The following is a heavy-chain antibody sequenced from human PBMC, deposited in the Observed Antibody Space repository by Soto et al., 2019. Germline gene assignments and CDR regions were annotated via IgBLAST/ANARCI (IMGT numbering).Heavy chain of an antibody. J-gene: IGHJ2*01. CDR2: ISNTGGGT. Sequence: GGSLILSCTASGVGLRNYAMSWVRHAPWKGIQWVSSISNTGGGTNYSDSVKGRFTISRDNSGNTMYLQMDSLIVEDTAVYFCANPEGDDWILEGVRYLEFWGNGTLVTVSS. V-gene: IGHV3-23*01. CDR3: ANPEGDDWILEGVRYLEF. CDR1: GVGLRNYA. D-gene: IGHD3-9*01.